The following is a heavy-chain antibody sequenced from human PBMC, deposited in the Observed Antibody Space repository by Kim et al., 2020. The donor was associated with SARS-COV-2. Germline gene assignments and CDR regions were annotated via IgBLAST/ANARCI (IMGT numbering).Heavy chain of an antibody. D-gene: IGHD6-6*01. CDR3: ARSTLSSSPGYGMDV. Sequence: PKFQGRVTMPRDTSISTAYMELSRLRSDDTAVYYCARSTLSSSPGYGMDVWGQGTTVTVSS. V-gene: IGHV1-2*02. J-gene: IGHJ6*02.